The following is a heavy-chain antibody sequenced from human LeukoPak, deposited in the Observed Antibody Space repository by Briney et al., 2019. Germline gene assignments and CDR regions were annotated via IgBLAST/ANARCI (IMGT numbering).Heavy chain of an antibody. CDR3: AKDKGSSSSTPFDY. J-gene: IGHJ4*02. Sequence: PGGSLRLSCAASGFTFDDYAMHWVRQAPGKGLEWVSGISWNSGSIGYADSVKGRFTISRDNAKNSLYLQMNRLRAEDTALYYCAKDKGSSSSTPFDYWGQGTLVTVSS. CDR2: ISWNSGSI. D-gene: IGHD6-13*01. CDR1: GFTFDDYA. V-gene: IGHV3-9*01.